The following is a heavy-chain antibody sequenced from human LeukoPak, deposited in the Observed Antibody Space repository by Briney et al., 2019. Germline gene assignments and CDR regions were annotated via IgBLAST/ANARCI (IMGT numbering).Heavy chain of an antibody. V-gene: IGHV3-74*01. Sequence: PGGSLRLSCAASGFTFSRYWMHWVRQAPGKGLVWVSRINSDGSSTSYADSVKGRFTISRDNAKNTLYLQMNSLRAEDTAVYYCARDSGGDYGLTVVDYWGQGTLVTVSS. J-gene: IGHJ4*02. CDR3: ARDSGGDYGLTVVDY. CDR1: GFTFSRYW. D-gene: IGHD4-17*01. CDR2: INSDGSST.